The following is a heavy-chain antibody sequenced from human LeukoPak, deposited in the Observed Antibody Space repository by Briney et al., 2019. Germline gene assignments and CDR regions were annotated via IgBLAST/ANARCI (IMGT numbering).Heavy chain of an antibody. Sequence: ASVKVSCKASGYTFTGHYMYWVRQAPGQGLEWMGRINPNNGDTNYAQKFQGRVTMTRDTSINIAYMELSRLRSDDTAMYYCVRDLSGITTTSRGDDYWGQGTLVTVSS. CDR1: GYTFTGHY. CDR3: VRDLSGITTTSRGDDY. CDR2: INPNNGDT. V-gene: IGHV1-2*06. D-gene: IGHD1-20*01. J-gene: IGHJ4*02.